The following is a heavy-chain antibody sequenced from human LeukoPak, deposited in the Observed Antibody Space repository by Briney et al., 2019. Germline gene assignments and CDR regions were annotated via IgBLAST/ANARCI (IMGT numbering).Heavy chain of an antibody. V-gene: IGHV1-69*13. D-gene: IGHD2-15*01. CDR3: ARRARLLENRPFDP. Sequence: SVEVSCKASGGTFSSYAISWVRQAPGQGLEWMGGIIPIFGTANYAQKFQGRVTITADESTSTAYMELSSLRSEDTAVYYYARRARLLENRPFDPWGQGTLVTVSS. J-gene: IGHJ5*02. CDR2: IIPIFGTA. CDR1: GGTFSSYA.